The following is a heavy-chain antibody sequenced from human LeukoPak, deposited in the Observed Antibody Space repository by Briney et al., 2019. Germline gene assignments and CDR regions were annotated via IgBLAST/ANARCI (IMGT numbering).Heavy chain of an antibody. Sequence: QPGGSLRLSCAASGFTFSRHGFHWVRQAPCKGLEWVAFIRYDGSNKYYADSVKGRLTISRDNSKNTLYLHMNSLRAEDTAVYYCAKDSSSWGTVGYYFDYWGQGTLVTVSS. CDR2: IRYDGSNK. V-gene: IGHV3-30*02. CDR3: AKDSSSWGTVGYYFDY. D-gene: IGHD6-13*01. J-gene: IGHJ4*02. CDR1: GFTFSRHG.